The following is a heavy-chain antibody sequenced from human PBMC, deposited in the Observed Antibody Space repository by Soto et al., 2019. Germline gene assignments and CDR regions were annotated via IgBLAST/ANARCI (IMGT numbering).Heavy chain of an antibody. CDR2: IIPIFGTA. D-gene: IGHD1-1*01. V-gene: IGHV1-69*06. J-gene: IGHJ4*02. CDR3: ARNWNDSLALKY. CDR1: GGTFSSYA. Sequence: VASVKVSCKASGGTFSSYAISWVRQAPGQGLEWMGGIIPIFGTANYAQKFQGRVTITADKSTSTAYMELSSLRSEDTAVYYCARNWNDSLALKYWGQGTLVTVSS.